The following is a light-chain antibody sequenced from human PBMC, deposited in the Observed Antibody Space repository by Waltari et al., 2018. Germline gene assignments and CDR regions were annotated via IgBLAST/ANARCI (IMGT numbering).Light chain of an antibody. CDR2: HTS. CDR1: QGVGQY. Sequence: DIVLTQSPGTLSLSPGGRATLSFRASQGVGQYLPWYQQRPGQAPRRLLYHTSIRATGIPDRFSGSGYGTDFSLTISRLEPEDFAVYYCQKYDFLPATFGQGTTVEIK. J-gene: IGKJ1*01. V-gene: IGKV3-20*01. CDR3: QKYDFLPAT.